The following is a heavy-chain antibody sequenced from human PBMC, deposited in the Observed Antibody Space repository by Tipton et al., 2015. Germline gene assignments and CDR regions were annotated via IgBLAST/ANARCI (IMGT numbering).Heavy chain of an antibody. V-gene: IGHV3-43*01. D-gene: IGHD3-10*01. J-gene: IGHJ4*02. Sequence: SLRLSCAASGFTFDDYTMHWVRQTPGKGLEWVSLITWDGGSTYYADSVKGRFTISRDTSKNSLYLQMNSLRTEDTALYYCAKDIVLRGVSPTGADYWGQGTLVTVSP. CDR2: ITWDGGST. CDR3: AKDIVLRGVSPTGADY. CDR1: GFTFDDYT.